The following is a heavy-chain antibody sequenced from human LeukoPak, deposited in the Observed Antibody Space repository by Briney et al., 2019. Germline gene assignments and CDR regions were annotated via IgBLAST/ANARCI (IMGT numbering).Heavy chain of an antibody. V-gene: IGHV4-39*07. D-gene: IGHD1-14*01. Sequence: SETLSLTCTVSGGSISSSSYYWGWIRQPPGKGLEWIGSIYYSGSTYYNPSLKSRVTMSVDTSKNQFSLKLSSVTAADTAVYYCARSSWRISALPNWFDPWGQGTLVTVSS. J-gene: IGHJ5*02. CDR1: GGSISSSSYY. CDR2: IYYSGST. CDR3: ARSSWRISALPNWFDP.